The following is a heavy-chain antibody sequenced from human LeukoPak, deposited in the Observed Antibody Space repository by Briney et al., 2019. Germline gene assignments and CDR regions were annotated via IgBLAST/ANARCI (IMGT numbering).Heavy chain of an antibody. CDR2: IYSSGST. J-gene: IGHJ6*03. CDR1: GGSISSYY. V-gene: IGHV4-59*01. CDR3: ARAWGSRYYCYMDV. D-gene: IGHD7-27*01. Sequence: SETLSLTCTVSGGSISSYYWSWIRQPPGKGLEWIGYIYSSGSTDYNPSLKSRVTISIDTSKNQFSLRLNSMTAADTAVYYCARAWGSRYYCYMDVWGKGTKVTVSS.